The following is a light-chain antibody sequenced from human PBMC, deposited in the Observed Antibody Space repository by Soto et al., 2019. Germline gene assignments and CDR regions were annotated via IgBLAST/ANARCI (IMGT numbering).Light chain of an antibody. J-gene: IGKJ5*01. V-gene: IGKV1-5*01. Sequence: DIQMTQSPSTLSASAGDRVTITCRASQSITIWLAWYQQKPGKAPKLLIYDASTLDSGVPSRFSGSGSGTEFTLTISGLQPDDFATYYCEQVHSFPISFGHGTLLEIK. CDR2: DAS. CDR3: EQVHSFPIS. CDR1: QSITIW.